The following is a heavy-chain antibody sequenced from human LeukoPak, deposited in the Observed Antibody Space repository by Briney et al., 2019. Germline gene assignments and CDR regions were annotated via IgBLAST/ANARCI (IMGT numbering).Heavy chain of an antibody. D-gene: IGHD1-26*01. CDR3: AKDRSIGTYYTFDH. CDR2: ISGSGNNT. V-gene: IGHV3-23*01. CDR1: GFTFSSYS. J-gene: IGHJ4*02. Sequence: GGSLRLSCAASGFTFSSYSMNWVRQAPGKGLEWVSTISGSGNNTYYADSVKGRFTVSRDNSKNGLYLQMSSLTAADTAVYYCAKDRSIGTYYTFDHWGQGTLVTVSS.